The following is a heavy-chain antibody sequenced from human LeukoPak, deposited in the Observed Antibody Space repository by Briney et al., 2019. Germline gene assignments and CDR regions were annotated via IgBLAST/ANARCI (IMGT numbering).Heavy chain of an antibody. CDR2: IYHSGST. CDR1: GGSISSSNW. V-gene: IGHV4-4*02. Sequence: SETLSLTCAVSGGSISSSNWWSWVRQPPGKGLEWIGEIYHSGSTNYNPSLKSRVTISVDTSKNQFSLKLSSVTAADTAVYYCARPQGRYYYDSSGYSPFGALYYWGQGTLVTVSS. D-gene: IGHD3-22*01. J-gene: IGHJ4*02. CDR3: ARPQGRYYYDSSGYSPFGALYY.